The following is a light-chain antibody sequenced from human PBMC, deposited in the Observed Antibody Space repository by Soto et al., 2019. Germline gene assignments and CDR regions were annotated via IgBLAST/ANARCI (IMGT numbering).Light chain of an antibody. Sequence: EIVMTQSPATLSVSPGERATLSCRASQSVSSNLAWYQQKPGQAPRLLIYGASTRVTGIPGRFSGSGSGTECTLTISSLQSEDFAVYYCQQYNNWPPGTFGQGTKVEIK. CDR2: GAS. CDR3: QQYNNWPPGT. CDR1: QSVSSN. J-gene: IGKJ1*01. V-gene: IGKV3-15*01.